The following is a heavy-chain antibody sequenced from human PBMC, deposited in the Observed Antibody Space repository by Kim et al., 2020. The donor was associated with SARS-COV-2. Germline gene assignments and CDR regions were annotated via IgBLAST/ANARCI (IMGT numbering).Heavy chain of an antibody. CDR2: IYYGGNT. J-gene: IGHJ4*02. D-gene: IGHD4-17*01. CDR1: GGSISSSSYY. V-gene: IGHV4-39*01. Sequence: SETLSLTCTVSGGSISSSSYYWGWIRQPPGKGLEWIASIYYGGNTYYNPSLKSRVTISVDTSKNQFSLKLNSVTAADTSVYYCASPDFGGNSGDGFDSWGQGTLVTVSS. CDR3: ASPDFGGNSGDGFDS.